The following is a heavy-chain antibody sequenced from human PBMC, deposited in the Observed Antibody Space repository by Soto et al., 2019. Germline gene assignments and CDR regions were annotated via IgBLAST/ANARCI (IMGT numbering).Heavy chain of an antibody. Sequence: PGESLKISCVGSGFSFSRYTVGWVRQVPGKGLEWMGVIHPGDSDTIYSPSFQGQVTISADKSISTAYLQWSSLKASDTAMYYCTLSYGDSYYYYYSMDVWGKGTTVTVSS. CDR3: TLSYGDSYYYYYSMDV. CDR1: GFSFSRYT. J-gene: IGHJ6*04. D-gene: IGHD4-17*01. CDR2: IHPGDSDT. V-gene: IGHV5-51*01.